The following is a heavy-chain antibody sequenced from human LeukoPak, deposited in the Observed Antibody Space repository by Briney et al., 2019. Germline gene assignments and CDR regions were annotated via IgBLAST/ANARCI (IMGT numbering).Heavy chain of an antibody. J-gene: IGHJ4*02. V-gene: IGHV6-1*01. D-gene: IGHD3-10*01. CDR1: GNSVSSNSTT. CDR2: TYYRSNWDN. CDR3: ARNYYGSGSYYSHFDY. Sequence: SQTLSLTCAVSGNSVSSNSTTWNWIAQSPSRGLEWLGGTYYRSNWDNDYAVSVKSRITINPDTSKNQFSLQLKSVTPEDTAVYYCARNYYGSGSYYSHFDYWGQGTLVTVSS.